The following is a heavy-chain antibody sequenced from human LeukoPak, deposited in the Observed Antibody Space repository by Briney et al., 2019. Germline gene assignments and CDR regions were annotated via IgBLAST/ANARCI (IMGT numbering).Heavy chain of an antibody. CDR3: ASIPLLWFGNNWFDP. D-gene: IGHD3-10*01. CDR2: INPNSGGT. J-gene: IGHJ5*02. CDR1: GYTFTGYY. V-gene: IGHV1-2*06. Sequence: ASVKVSCKASGYTFTGYYMHWVRQAPGQGLEWMGRINPNSGGTNYAQKSQGRVTMTRDTSISTAYMELSRLRSDDTAVYYCASIPLLWFGNNWFDPWGQGTLVTVSS.